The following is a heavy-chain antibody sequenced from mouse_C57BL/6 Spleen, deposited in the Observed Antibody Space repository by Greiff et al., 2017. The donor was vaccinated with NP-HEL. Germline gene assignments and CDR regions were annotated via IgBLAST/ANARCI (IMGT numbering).Heavy chain of an antibody. CDR2: ISDGGSYT. CDR3: ARDNTVVAPYFDY. J-gene: IGHJ2*01. V-gene: IGHV5-4*01. Sequence: EVQVVESGGGLVKPGGSLKLSCAASGFTFSSYAMSWVRQTPEKRLEWVATISDGGSYTYYPDNVKGRFPISRDNAKNNLYLQMSHLKSEDTATYYCARDNTVVAPYFDYWGQGTTLTVSS. D-gene: IGHD1-1*01. CDR1: GFTFSSYA.